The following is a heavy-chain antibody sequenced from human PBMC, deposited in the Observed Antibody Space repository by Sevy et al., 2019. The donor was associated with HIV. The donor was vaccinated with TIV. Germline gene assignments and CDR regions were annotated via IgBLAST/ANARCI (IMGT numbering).Heavy chain of an antibody. V-gene: IGHV3-23*01. Sequence: GGSLRLSCAASGFTFSSYAMSWVRQAPGKGLEWVSAISGSGGSTYYADSVKGRFTISRDNSKNTLYLKMNSLRAEDTAVYYCAKGGSSSSWTKYNWFDPWGQGTLVTVSS. D-gene: IGHD6-13*01. CDR1: GFTFSSYA. CDR2: ISGSGGST. CDR3: AKGGSSSSWTKYNWFDP. J-gene: IGHJ5*02.